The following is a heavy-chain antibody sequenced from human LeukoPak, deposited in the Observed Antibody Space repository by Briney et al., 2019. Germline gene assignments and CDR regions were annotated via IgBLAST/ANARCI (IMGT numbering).Heavy chain of an antibody. J-gene: IGHJ5*02. CDR3: VRDRPHNWFDP. V-gene: IGHV1-2*02. Sequence: ASVKVSCKASGYTFTGYYMHWVRQAPGLGLEGMGWINPNSGGTNYAQKFQGRVTMTRDTSISTAYMELSRLRSDDTAVYYCVRDRPHNWFDPWGQGTLVTVSS. CDR2: INPNSGGT. CDR1: GYTFTGYY.